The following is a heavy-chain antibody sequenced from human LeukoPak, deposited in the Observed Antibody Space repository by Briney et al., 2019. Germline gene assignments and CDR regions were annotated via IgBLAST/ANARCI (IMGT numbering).Heavy chain of an antibody. CDR2: FDPEDGET. CDR1: GYTLTELS. Sequence: GASVKVSCKVSGYTLTELSMHWVRQAPGKGLEWMGGFDPEDGETIYAQKFQGRGTTTEDTSADTAYMELSSLRSEDAAVYYCATDSTVQYYYDSSGYLYWGQGTLVTVSS. V-gene: IGHV1-24*01. D-gene: IGHD3-22*01. J-gene: IGHJ4*02. CDR3: ATDSTVQYYYDSSGYLY.